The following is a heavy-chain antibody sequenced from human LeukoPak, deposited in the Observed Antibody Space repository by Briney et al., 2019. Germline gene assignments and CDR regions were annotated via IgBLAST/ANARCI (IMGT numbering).Heavy chain of an antibody. Sequence: ASVKVSCKASGGTFSSYAISWVRQAPGQGLEWMGGIIPIFGTANYAQKFQGRVTITADESTSTAYMELSSLRSEDTAVYYCAKVTVATILNYYDSSGAFDYWGQGTLVTVSS. J-gene: IGHJ4*02. V-gene: IGHV1-69*13. CDR1: GGTFSSYA. D-gene: IGHD3-22*01. CDR3: AKVTVATILNYYDSSGAFDY. CDR2: IIPIFGTA.